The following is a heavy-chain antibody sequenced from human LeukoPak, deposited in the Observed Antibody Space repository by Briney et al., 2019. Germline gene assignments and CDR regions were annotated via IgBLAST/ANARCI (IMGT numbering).Heavy chain of an antibody. V-gene: IGHV1-69*04. CDR3: ARDRSRELYYFDY. J-gene: IGHJ4*02. D-gene: IGHD1-26*01. CDR1: GGAFSSYA. CDR2: IIPILGIA. Sequence: SVKVSCKASGGAFSSYAISWVRQAPGQGLEWMGRIIPILGIANYAQKFQGRVTITADKSTSTAYMELSSLRSEDTAVYYCARDRSRELYYFDYWGQGTLVTVSS.